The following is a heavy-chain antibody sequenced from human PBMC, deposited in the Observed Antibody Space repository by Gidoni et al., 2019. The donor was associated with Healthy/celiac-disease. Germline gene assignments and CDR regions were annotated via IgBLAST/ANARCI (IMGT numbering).Heavy chain of an antibody. CDR2: IIPIFGTA. Sequence: QVQLVQSGAEVKKPGSSVKVSCKASGGTFSSYAISWVRQAPGQGLEWMGGIIPIFGTANYAQKFQGRVTITADESTSTAYMELSSLRSEDTAVYYCARTPPYYYGSGSYDWYFDLWGRGTLVTVSS. CDR3: ARTPPYYYGSGSYDWYFDL. D-gene: IGHD3-10*01. V-gene: IGHV1-69*01. CDR1: GGTFSSYA. J-gene: IGHJ2*01.